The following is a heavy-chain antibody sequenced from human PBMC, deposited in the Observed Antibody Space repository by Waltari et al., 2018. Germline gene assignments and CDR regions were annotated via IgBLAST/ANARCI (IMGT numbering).Heavy chain of an antibody. V-gene: IGHV4-59*01. CDR3: ARSPVSVYDYVWGSYRYPLYYMDV. CDR2: IYYSWST. D-gene: IGHD3-16*02. Sequence: QVQLQESGPGLVKPSETLSLTCTVSGGSISSYYWSWIRQPPGKGLEWIGYIYYSWSTNYNPSLKSRVTISVDTSKNQFSLKLSSVTAADTAVYYCARSPVSVYDYVWGSYRYPLYYMDVWGKGTTVTVSS. J-gene: IGHJ6*03. CDR1: GGSISSYY.